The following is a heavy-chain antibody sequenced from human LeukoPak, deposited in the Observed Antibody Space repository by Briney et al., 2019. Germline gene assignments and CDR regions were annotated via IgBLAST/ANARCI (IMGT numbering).Heavy chain of an antibody. CDR1: GFTFSSYA. CDR3: GREARILYPLDY. J-gene: IGHJ4*02. Sequence: GGFLRLSCAASGFTFSSYAMHWVRQAPGKGLEWVAVISYDGSNKYYADSVKGRFTISRDNSKNTLYLQMNSLRAEDTAVYYCGREARILYPLDYWGQGTLVTVSS. CDR2: ISYDGSNK. V-gene: IGHV3-30-3*01. D-gene: IGHD2-8*01.